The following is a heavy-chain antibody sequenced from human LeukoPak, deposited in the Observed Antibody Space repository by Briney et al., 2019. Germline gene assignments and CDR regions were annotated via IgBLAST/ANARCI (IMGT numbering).Heavy chain of an antibody. J-gene: IGHJ4*02. CDR2: IKQDGSGK. V-gene: IGHV3-7*05. CDR1: GFTFTTYW. D-gene: IGHD6-13*01. CDR3: ATKGGSSSWYNFDY. Sequence: PGGSLRLSCAASGFTFTTYWMTWVRQAPGKGLEWVANIKQDGSGKYSVDSVKGRFTISRDNAKNSLYLQMNSLRAEDTAVYYCATKGGSSSWYNFDYWGQGTLVTVSS.